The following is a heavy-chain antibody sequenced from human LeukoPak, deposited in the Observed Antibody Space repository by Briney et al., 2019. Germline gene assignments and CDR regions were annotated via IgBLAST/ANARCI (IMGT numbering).Heavy chain of an antibody. D-gene: IGHD3-3*01. V-gene: IGHV3-7*01. CDR1: GFTFSSYW. CDR2: IKQDGSEK. CDR3: ARANYDFWSGYYIGHYYYYMDV. Sequence: GGSLRLSCAASGFTFSSYWMSWVRQAPGKGLEWVANIKQDGSEKYYVDSVKGRFTISRDNAKNSLYLQMNSLRAEDAAVYYCARANYDFWSGYYIGHYYYYMDVWGKGTTVTVSS. J-gene: IGHJ6*03.